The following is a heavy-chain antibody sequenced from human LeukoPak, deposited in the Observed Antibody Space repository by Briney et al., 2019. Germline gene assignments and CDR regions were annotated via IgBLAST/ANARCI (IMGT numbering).Heavy chain of an antibody. J-gene: IGHJ4*02. Sequence: ASVKVSCKASGYTFTSYGISWLRQAPGQGHEWMGWISAYNGNTNYAQKLQGRVTMTTDTYTSTAYMELRSLRSDDTAVYYCAREQSVGAAFDYWGQGTLVTVSS. V-gene: IGHV1-18*01. CDR3: AREQSVGAAFDY. D-gene: IGHD1-26*01. CDR1: GYTFTSYG. CDR2: ISAYNGNT.